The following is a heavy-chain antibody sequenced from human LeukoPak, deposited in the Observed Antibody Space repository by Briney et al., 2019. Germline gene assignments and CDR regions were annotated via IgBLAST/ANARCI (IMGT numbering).Heavy chain of an antibody. CDR3: ARGRSRAFDI. CDR2: INHSGST. CDR1: GFTFSSYA. Sequence: PGGSLRLSCAASGFTFSSYAMSWIRQPPGKGLEWIGEINHSGSTNYNPSLKSRVTISVDTSKNQFSLKLSSVTAADTAVYYCARGRSRAFDIWGQGTMVTVSS. J-gene: IGHJ3*02. V-gene: IGHV4-34*01.